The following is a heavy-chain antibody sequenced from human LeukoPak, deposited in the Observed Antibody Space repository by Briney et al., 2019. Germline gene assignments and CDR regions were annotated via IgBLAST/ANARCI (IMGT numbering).Heavy chain of an antibody. CDR2: IIPIFGSA. CDR3: AREQYDILTGYYGGTFDY. Sequence: SVKVSCKASGGTFSSYAISWVRQAPGQGLEWMGGIIPIFGSANYAQKFQGRVTITADKSTSTAYMELSSLRSEDTAVYYCAREQYDILTGYYGGTFDYWGQGTLVTVSS. J-gene: IGHJ4*02. V-gene: IGHV1-69*06. D-gene: IGHD3-9*01. CDR1: GGTFSSYA.